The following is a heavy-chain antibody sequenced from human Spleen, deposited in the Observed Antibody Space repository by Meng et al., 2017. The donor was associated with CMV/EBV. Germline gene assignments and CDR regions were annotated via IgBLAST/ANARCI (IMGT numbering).Heavy chain of an antibody. Sequence: GESLKISCAASGFTFSDYSMNWVRQAPGKGLELVSYISSSGSIIYYADSVKGRFTISRDNAKNSVHLQMNNLRVEDTAVYYCVRQQWVAYYCDRWGQGIPVTVSS. J-gene: IGHJ4*02. D-gene: IGHD6-19*01. CDR2: ISSSGSII. CDR1: GFTFSDYS. V-gene: IGHV3-48*04. CDR3: VRQQWVAYYCDR.